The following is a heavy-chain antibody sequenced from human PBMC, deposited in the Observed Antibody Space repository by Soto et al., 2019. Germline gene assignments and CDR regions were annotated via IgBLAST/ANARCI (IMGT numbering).Heavy chain of an antibody. V-gene: IGHV3-30*18. CDR2: ISYDGSNK. CDR3: AKFYSSSRSGGIDV. Sequence: GGSLRLSCAASGFTFSSYGMHWVRQAPGKGLEWVAVISYDGSNKYYADSVKGRFTISRDNSKNTLYLQMNSLRAEDTAVYYCAKFYSSSRSGGIDVWGQGTTVTVSS. J-gene: IGHJ6*02. D-gene: IGHD6-13*01. CDR1: GFTFSSYG.